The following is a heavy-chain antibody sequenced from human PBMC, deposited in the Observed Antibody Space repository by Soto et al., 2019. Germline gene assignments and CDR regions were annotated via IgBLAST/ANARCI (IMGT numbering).Heavy chain of an antibody. CDR3: ARPSSISSSSSFSGY. CDR2: ISAYNGNT. V-gene: IGHV1-18*04. Sequence: GASVKVSCKASGYTFSNYGITWVRQAPGQGLEWMGWISAYNGNTNYAHKLQGRVTMTTETSTSTAYMELRSLRSDDTAVYYCARPSSISSSSSFSGYWGQGTLVTVSS. D-gene: IGHD2-2*01. CDR1: GYTFSNYG. J-gene: IGHJ4*02.